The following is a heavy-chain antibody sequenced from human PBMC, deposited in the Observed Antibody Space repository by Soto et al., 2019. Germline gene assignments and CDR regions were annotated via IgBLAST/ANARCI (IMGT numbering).Heavy chain of an antibody. CDR1: GFTVSSNY. Sequence: GGSLRLSCAASGFTVSSNYMSWVRQAPGKGLEWVSVIYSGGSTYYADSVKGRFTISRHNSKNTLYLQMNSLRAEDTAVYYCARVGDSGYDYVRDRGEHRYYMDVWGKGTTVTVSS. CDR2: IYSGGST. V-gene: IGHV3-53*04. J-gene: IGHJ6*03. CDR3: ARVGDSGYDYVRDRGEHRYYMDV. D-gene: IGHD5-12*01.